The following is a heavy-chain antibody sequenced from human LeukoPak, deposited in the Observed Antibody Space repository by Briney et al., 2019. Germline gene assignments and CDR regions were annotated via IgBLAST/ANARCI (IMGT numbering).Heavy chain of an antibody. J-gene: IGHJ4*02. D-gene: IGHD3-10*01. CDR2: IFYSGGA. Sequence: SETLSLTCTVSGGSIRSYYWSWIRQPPGKGLEWIGYIFYSGGANYNPSLKSRVTISVDTSQNQFSLKLTSVTAADTAVYYCAREANYYGSGSYFEGTFDYWGQGSLVTVSS. CDR1: GGSIRSYY. V-gene: IGHV4-59*01. CDR3: AREANYYGSGSYFEGTFDY.